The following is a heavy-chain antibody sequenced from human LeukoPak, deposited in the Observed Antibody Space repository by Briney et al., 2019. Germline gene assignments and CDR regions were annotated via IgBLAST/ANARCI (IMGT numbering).Heavy chain of an antibody. V-gene: IGHV3-30*03. CDR3: ARELSLTGYWDYFDY. D-gene: IGHD3-9*01. J-gene: IGHJ4*02. CDR1: GFTFSSYG. CDR2: ISYDGSNK. Sequence: GGSLRLSCAASGFTFSSYGMHWVRQAPGKGLEWVAVISYDGSNKYYADSVKGRFTISRDNSKNTLYLQMNSLRAEDTAVYYCARELSLTGYWDYFDYWGQGTLVTVSS.